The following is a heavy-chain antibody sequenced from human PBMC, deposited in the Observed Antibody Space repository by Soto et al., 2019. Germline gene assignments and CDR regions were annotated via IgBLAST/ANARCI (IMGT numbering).Heavy chain of an antibody. CDR1: GFTFSSYA. J-gene: IGHJ4*02. CDR2: ISYDGRNK. CDR3: ARAVELCFDY. V-gene: IGHV3-30*04. Sequence: QVQLVESGGGVVQPGRSLRLSCAASGFTFSSYAIHWVRQAPGKGLEWVAVISYDGRNKYYADSVKGRFTISRDNSRNTLYLQMNSLRAEDTAVYYCARAVELCFDYWGQGTLVTVSS. D-gene: IGHD3-16*01.